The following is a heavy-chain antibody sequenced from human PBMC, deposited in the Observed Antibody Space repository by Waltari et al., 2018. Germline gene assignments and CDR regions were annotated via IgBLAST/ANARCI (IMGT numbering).Heavy chain of an antibody. D-gene: IGHD6-19*01. CDR3: ARGEVAGTSYYFDY. CDR2: IYHSGST. CDR1: GGSISSSNL. V-gene: IGHV4-4*02. Sequence: QVQLQESGPGLVKPSGTLSLTCAVSGGSISSSNLWSWVRQPPGKGLEWIGEIYHSGSTNDNPSLESRVTISVDKSNNQFSLKLSSVTAADTAVYYWARGEVAGTSYYFDYWGQGTLVTVSS. J-gene: IGHJ4*02.